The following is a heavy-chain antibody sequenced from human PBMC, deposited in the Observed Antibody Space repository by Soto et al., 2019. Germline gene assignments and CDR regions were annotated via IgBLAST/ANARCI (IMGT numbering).Heavy chain of an antibody. CDR2: ISFDGNNK. J-gene: IGHJ4*02. V-gene: IGHV3-30-3*01. D-gene: IGHD6-19*01. Sequence: QVQLVESGEGVVQPERSLRLSCAASGFTFSSYTMHWVRQAPGKGLEWVTLISFDGNNKYYADSVKGRFTISRDNSKNTLYLQINSLSTEDTAVYYCARGAGILGAGTSFDYWGQGTLVTVSS. CDR3: ARGAGILGAGTSFDY. CDR1: GFTFSSYT.